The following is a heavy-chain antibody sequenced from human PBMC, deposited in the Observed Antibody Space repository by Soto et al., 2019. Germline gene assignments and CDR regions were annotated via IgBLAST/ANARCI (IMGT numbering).Heavy chain of an antibody. CDR1: GFTFNIYS. Sequence: GGSLRLSXAASGFTFNIYSMNWVRQAPGKGLEWVSSISSRSSNIDYADSVKGRFTISRDNANNSLYLQMNNLSADDTAVYYCARDTKMLAPLIYMDHWGRGTLVTVSS. CDR2: ISSRSSNI. D-gene: IGHD3-22*01. J-gene: IGHJ4*02. CDR3: ARDTKMLAPLIYMDH. V-gene: IGHV3-21*01.